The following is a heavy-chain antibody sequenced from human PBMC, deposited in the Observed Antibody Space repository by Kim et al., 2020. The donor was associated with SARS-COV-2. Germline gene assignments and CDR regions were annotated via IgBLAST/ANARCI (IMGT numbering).Heavy chain of an antibody. CDR1: GFTFSSYS. CDR2: ISSSSSYI. Sequence: GGSLRLSCAASGFTFSSYSMNWVRQAPGKGLEWVSSISSSSSYIYYADSVKGRFTISRDNAKNSLYLQMNSLRAEDTAVYYCARGRRGGYDFWSGYYAFDYWGQGTLVTVSS. D-gene: IGHD3-3*01. J-gene: IGHJ4*02. V-gene: IGHV3-21*01. CDR3: ARGRRGGYDFWSGYYAFDY.